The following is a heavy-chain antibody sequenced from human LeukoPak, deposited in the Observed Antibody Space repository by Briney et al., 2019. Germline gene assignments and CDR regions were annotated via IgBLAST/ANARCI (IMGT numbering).Heavy chain of an antibody. J-gene: IGHJ4*02. CDR1: GGTFSSYA. D-gene: IGHD6-19*01. Sequence: SVKVSCKASGGTFSSYAISWVRQAPGQGLEWMGGIIPIFGTANYAQKFQGRVTITADESTSTAYMELSSLRSEDTAVYYCAREGASSAKQFDYWGQGTLVTVSS. V-gene: IGHV1-69*13. CDR2: IIPIFGTA. CDR3: AREGASSAKQFDY.